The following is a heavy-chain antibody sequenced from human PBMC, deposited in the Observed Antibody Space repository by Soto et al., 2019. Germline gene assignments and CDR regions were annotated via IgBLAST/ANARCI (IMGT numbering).Heavy chain of an antibody. J-gene: IGHJ4*02. Sequence: QVQLVQSGAEVKKPGSSVKVSCKASGGTFSSYAISWVRQAPGQGLEWMGGIIPIFGTANYAQKFQGRVTLTADESTSTAYMEVSSLRSEDTAVYYCAREGVDTAMVFDYWGQGTLVTVSS. CDR3: AREGVDTAMVFDY. D-gene: IGHD5-18*01. V-gene: IGHV1-69*01. CDR2: IIPIFGTA. CDR1: GGTFSSYA.